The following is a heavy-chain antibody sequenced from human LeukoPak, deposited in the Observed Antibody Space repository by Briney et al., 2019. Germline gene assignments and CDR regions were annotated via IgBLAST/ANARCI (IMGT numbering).Heavy chain of an antibody. D-gene: IGHD3-22*01. CDR1: GYTFTGYY. CDR3: ARGDDSSGYYFN. V-gene: IGHV1-8*02. CDR2: MNPNSGNT. Sequence: VASVKVSCKASGYTFTGYYMHWVRQATGQGLEWMGWMNPNSGNTGYAQKFQGRVTMTRNTSISTAYMELSSLRSEDTAVYYCARGDDSSGYYFNWGQGTLVTVSS. J-gene: IGHJ4*02.